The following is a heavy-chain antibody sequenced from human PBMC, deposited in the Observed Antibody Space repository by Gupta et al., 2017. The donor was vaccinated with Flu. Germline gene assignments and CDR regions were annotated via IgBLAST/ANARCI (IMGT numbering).Heavy chain of an antibody. V-gene: IGHV4-59*08. CDR3: ARLFHDSSGYYGSDAFDI. CDR1: GGSISSYY. J-gene: IGHJ3*02. D-gene: IGHD3-22*01. Sequence: QVQLQESGPGLVKPSETLSLTCTVSGGSISSYYWSWIRQPPGKGLEWIGYIYYSGSTNYNPSLKSRVTISVDTSKNQFSLKLSSVTAADTAVYYCARLFHDSSGYYGSDAFDIWGQGTMVTVSS. CDR2: IYYSGST.